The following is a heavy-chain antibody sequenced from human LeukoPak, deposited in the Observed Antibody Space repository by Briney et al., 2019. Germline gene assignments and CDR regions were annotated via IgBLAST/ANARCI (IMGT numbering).Heavy chain of an antibody. V-gene: IGHV3-11*01. CDR3: ARTYYYGSGNYNDAFDI. Sequence: GGSLRLSCAASGFTFSHYFMSWIRQAPGKGLEWVSYIGTIASITYCGDSVRGRFTISRDNAKNSLYLQMNSLRAEDTAIYYCARTYYYGSGNYNDAFDIWGQGTMVTVSS. CDR2: IGTIASIT. J-gene: IGHJ3*02. CDR1: GFTFSHYF. D-gene: IGHD3-10*01.